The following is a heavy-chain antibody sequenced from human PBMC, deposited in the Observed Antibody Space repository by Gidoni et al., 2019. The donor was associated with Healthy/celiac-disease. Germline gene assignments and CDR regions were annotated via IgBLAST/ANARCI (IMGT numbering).Heavy chain of an antibody. Sequence: QVQLQESGPGLVKPSETLSLTCTVPGAPISSYYWSWIRQPPGKGLEWIGYIYYSGSTNYNLPLKSRVTISVDMSKNQFSLKLSSVTAADTAVYYCARGPYGDYNYYYGMDVWGQGTTVTVSS. CDR3: ARGPYGDYNYYYGMDV. V-gene: IGHV4-59*01. D-gene: IGHD4-17*01. CDR1: GAPISSYY. CDR2: IYYSGST. J-gene: IGHJ6*02.